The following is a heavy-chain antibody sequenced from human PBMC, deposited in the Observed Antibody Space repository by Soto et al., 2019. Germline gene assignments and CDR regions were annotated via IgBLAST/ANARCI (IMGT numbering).Heavy chain of an antibody. D-gene: IGHD1-26*01. V-gene: IGHV3-33*08. Sequence: VQLVESGGGVVQPGVSLRLSCAASASIFKGHGMHWVRQAPGKGLEWVAIIRYDGSDEHYGDSVEGRFTISRDNSKNMLYLQMNSLRAEDTAVYYCARDGVGATTFFGFLDYWGQGTLVTVSS. CDR3: ARDGVGATTFFGFLDY. J-gene: IGHJ4*02. CDR2: IRYDGSDE. CDR1: ASIFKGHG.